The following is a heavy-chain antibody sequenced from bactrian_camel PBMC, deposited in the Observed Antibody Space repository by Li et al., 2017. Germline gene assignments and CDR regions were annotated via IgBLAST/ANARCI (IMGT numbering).Heavy chain of an antibody. CDR2: TVDYTGKT. V-gene: IGHV3-2*01. D-gene: IGHD2*01. J-gene: IGHJ4*01. CDR1: PNTYGRRC. CDR3: AAEFAPYCGAMSWTQWAPNY. Sequence: VQLVESGGASVRAGGSLTLSCTTSPNTYGRRCMGWFRQALGKERELVASTVDYTGKTTYSESVKGRFTISLDVRKNAVYLQMNSLKTDDTAVYICAAEFAPYCGAMSWTQWAPNYWGQGTQVTVS.